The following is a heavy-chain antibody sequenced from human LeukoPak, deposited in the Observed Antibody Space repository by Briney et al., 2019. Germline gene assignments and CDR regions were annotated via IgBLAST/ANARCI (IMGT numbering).Heavy chain of an antibody. CDR3: ARGDRDGYNR. CDR1: GESFSGYY. J-gene: IGHJ4*02. V-gene: IGHV4-34*01. CDR2: INHSGST. Sequence: SETLSLTCAVYGESFSGYYWSWIRQPPGKGLEWIGEINHSGSTNYNPSLKSRVTISVGTSKNQFSLKLSSVTAADTAVYYCARGDRDGYNRWGQGTLVTVSS. D-gene: IGHD5-24*01.